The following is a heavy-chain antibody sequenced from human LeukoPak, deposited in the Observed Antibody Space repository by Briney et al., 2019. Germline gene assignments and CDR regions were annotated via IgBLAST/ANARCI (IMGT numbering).Heavy chain of an antibody. CDR3: ARRRGYYDSSGYLYWYFDV. CDR2: FYNNGNT. J-gene: IGHJ2*01. CDR1: GGSISSYY. V-gene: IGHV4-4*09. Sequence: PSETLSLTCTVSGGSISSYYWSWIRQPPGKGLEWIGYFYNNGNTNYNPSLKSRVTISADTSKNQFSLNLTSVTAADTAVYYCARRRGYYDSSGYLYWYFDVWGRGTLVTVSS. D-gene: IGHD3-22*01.